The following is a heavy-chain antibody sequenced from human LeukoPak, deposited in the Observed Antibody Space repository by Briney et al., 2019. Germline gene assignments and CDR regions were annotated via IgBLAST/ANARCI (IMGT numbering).Heavy chain of an antibody. Sequence: GGSLSLSCAASGFTFSSYSMNWVRQAPGKGLEWVSSISSSSSYIYYADSVKGRFTISRDNAKNSLYLQMNSLRAEDTAVYYCASPIVGATTIDYWGQGTLVTVSS. V-gene: IGHV3-21*01. D-gene: IGHD1-26*01. CDR1: GFTFSSYS. J-gene: IGHJ4*02. CDR3: ASPIVGATTIDY. CDR2: ISSSSSYI.